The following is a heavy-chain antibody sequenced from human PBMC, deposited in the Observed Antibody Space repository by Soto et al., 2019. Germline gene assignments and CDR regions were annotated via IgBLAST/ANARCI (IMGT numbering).Heavy chain of an antibody. J-gene: IGHJ4*02. V-gene: IGHV3-23*01. CDR2: ISGSGGST. D-gene: IGHD2-15*01. CDR1: GFTFSSYA. CDR3: AKPFGYCSGGSCYPGDFDY. Sequence: ELQLLESGGGLVQPGGSLRLSCAASGFTFSSYAMSWVRQAPGKGLQWVSAISGSGGSTYYADSVKGRFTISRDNSKNTLYLQMNSLRAEDTAVYYCAKPFGYCSGGSCYPGDFDYWGQGTLVTVSS.